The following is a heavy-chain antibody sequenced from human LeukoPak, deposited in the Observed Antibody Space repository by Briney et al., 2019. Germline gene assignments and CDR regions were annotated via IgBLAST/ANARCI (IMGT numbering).Heavy chain of an antibody. V-gene: IGHV3-73*01. D-gene: IGHD2-8*02. Sequence: GGSLRLSCAASGFTFSDSYMHWVRQASGKGLEWVGLIRTKTRNYAATYAESVKGRFTISRDDSKNTAYLQMNSLKMEDTAVYYCTRQNCTGGSCSYVDCWGQGTLVTVSS. CDR2: IRTKTRNYAA. CDR3: TRQNCTGGSCSYVDC. CDR1: GFTFSDSY. J-gene: IGHJ4*02.